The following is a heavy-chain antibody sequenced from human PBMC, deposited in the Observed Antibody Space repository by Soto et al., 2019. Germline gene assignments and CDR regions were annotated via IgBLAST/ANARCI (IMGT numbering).Heavy chain of an antibody. CDR2: IGGSGDKT. Sequence: EVQVLESGGGLVQPGGSRRLSCAASGFTFSNYAMSWVRQAPGKGLEWVSTIGGSGDKTDYVDFVKDRFTMSRDNSTNTLYLQMNSLRAEDTTVYYCAKDPLTVTPYLDYWGQGPLVTVSS. D-gene: IGHD4-17*01. CDR1: GFTFSNYA. CDR3: AKDPLTVTPYLDY. J-gene: IGHJ4*02. V-gene: IGHV3-23*01.